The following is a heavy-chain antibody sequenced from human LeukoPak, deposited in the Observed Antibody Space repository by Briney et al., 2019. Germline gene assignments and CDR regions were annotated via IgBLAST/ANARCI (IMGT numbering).Heavy chain of an antibody. CDR2: INHSGTT. D-gene: IGHD3-10*01. CDR1: GGSFSGYY. J-gene: IGHJ3*02. V-gene: IGHV4-34*01. CDR3: ARSHHYGSGPPFDI. Sequence: SETLSLTCAVYGGSFSGYYWSWIRQPPGKGPEWIGEINHSGTTNYNPSLKSRVTMSLDTSKNQFSLRLSSVTAADTAVYYCARSHHYGSGPPFDIWGQGTMVTVSS.